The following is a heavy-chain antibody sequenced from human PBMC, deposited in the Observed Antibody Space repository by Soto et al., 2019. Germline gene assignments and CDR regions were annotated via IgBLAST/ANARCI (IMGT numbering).Heavy chain of an antibody. CDR1: GFTFSTYG. J-gene: IGHJ4*01. CDR3: AKDPATIAVAGTFDY. V-gene: IGHV3-23*01. D-gene: IGHD6-19*01. Sequence: EVQLLESGGGLVQPGGSLRLSCAASGFTFSTYGMSWVRQAPGKGLEWVSIISGSGGSTYYADTVKGRFTISRDNSKNTLYLQMNSLRAEDPAVYYCAKDPATIAVAGTFDYWGQGTLVIVSS. CDR2: ISGSGGST.